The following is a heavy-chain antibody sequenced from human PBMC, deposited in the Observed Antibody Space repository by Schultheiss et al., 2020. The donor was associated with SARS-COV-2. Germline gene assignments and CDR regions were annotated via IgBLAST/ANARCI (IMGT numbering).Heavy chain of an antibody. D-gene: IGHD4-17*01. CDR3: ARDSDYGDYVIDY. CDR1: GFTFRDYS. CDR2: ISGSGGST. Sequence: GGSLRLSCTTSGFTFRDYSMSWVRQAPGKGLEWVSAISGSGGSTYYADSVKGRFTISRDNAKNSLNLQMNSLRAEDTALYYCARDSDYGDYVIDYWGQGTLVTVSS. V-gene: IGHV3-20*04. J-gene: IGHJ4*02.